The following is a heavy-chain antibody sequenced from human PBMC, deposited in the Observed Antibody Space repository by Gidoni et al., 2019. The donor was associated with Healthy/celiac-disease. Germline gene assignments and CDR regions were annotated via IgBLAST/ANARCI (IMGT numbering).Heavy chain of an antibody. J-gene: IGHJ4*02. D-gene: IGHD6-19*01. V-gene: IGHV3-23*01. Sequence: EVHLLESGGGLVQPGGSLRLSCAASGFTFRRYAMRWVRQAPGKGLEGVSAISGSGGSTYYADSVKGRFTISRDNSKNTLYLQRNSLRAEDTAVYYCAKTPGSPSIAVAGSFDYWGQGTLVTVSS. CDR1: GFTFRRYA. CDR2: ISGSGGST. CDR3: AKTPGSPSIAVAGSFDY.